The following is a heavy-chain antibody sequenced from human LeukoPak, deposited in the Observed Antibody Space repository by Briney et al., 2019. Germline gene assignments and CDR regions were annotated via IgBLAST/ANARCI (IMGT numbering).Heavy chain of an antibody. CDR1: GGSISSYY. CDR3: ASAYSSSWYQPEYFQH. CDR2: IYYSGST. Sequence: SETLSLTCTVSGGSISSYYWSWIRQPPGKGLEWIGYIYYSGSTNYNPSLKSRVTILVDTSKNQFSLKLSSVTAADTAVYYCASAYSSSWYQPEYFQHWGQGTLVTVSS. V-gene: IGHV4-59*01. D-gene: IGHD6-13*01. J-gene: IGHJ1*01.